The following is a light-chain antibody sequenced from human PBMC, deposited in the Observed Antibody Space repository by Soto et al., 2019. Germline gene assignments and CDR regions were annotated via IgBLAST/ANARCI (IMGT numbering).Light chain of an antibody. CDR2: TAS. CDR1: QSVSSN. V-gene: IGKV3-15*01. Sequence: EIVMTQSPATLSVSPGERATLSCRASQSVSSNLAWYQQKPGQAPRLLIFTASTRATGIPARFSGSGSGTDFALTISSLQSEDFAVYYCQQYKSWPLTFGGGTRW. J-gene: IGKJ4*01. CDR3: QQYKSWPLT.